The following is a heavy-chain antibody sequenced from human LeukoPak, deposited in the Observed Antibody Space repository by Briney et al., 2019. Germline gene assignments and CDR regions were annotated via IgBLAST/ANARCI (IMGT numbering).Heavy chain of an antibody. Sequence: ASVKVSCKASGYTFTSYDINWVRQATGQGLEWIGWMNPNSGNTGYAQKFQGRVTMTRNTSISTAYMELSSLRSEDTAVYYCARSLVFYGDYGSYYYGMDVWGQGTTVTVSS. D-gene: IGHD4-17*01. J-gene: IGHJ6*02. CDR1: GYTFTSYD. CDR2: MNPNSGNT. CDR3: ARSLVFYGDYGSYYYGMDV. V-gene: IGHV1-8*01.